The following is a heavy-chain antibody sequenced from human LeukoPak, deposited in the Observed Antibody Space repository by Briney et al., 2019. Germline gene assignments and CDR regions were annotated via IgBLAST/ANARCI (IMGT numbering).Heavy chain of an antibody. CDR2: ISYDGSNK. D-gene: IGHD6-19*01. CDR3: AKDGGGSGWYGFPAYYYYYGMDV. CDR1: GFTFSSYG. J-gene: IGHJ6*02. Sequence: GGSLRLSCAASGFTFSSYGMHWVRQAPGKGLEWVAVISYDGSNKYYADSVKGRFTISRDNSKNTLYLQMNSLRAEDTAVYYCAKDGGGSGWYGFPAYYYYYGMDVWGQGTTVTVSS. V-gene: IGHV3-30*18.